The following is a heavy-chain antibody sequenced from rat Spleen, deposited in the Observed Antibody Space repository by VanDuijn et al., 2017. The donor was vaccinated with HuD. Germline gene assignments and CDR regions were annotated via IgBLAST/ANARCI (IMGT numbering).Heavy chain of an antibody. CDR2: INSAGNT. V-gene: IGHV3-3*01. D-gene: IGHD2-5*01. CDR3: ARYRDTYGHVGIFDY. J-gene: IGHJ2*01. CDR1: GYSISTTYR. Sequence: EVQLQESGPGLVKPSQSLSLTCSVTGYSISTTYRWNWIREFPGNKLEWMGYINSAGNTNYNPSLKSRISISRDTSKNQFFLQVNSLTTEDTAIYYCARYRDTYGHVGIFDYWGQGVRVTVSP.